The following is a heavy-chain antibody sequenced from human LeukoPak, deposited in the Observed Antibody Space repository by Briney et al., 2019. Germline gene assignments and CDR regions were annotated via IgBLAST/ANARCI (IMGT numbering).Heavy chain of an antibody. V-gene: IGHV3-66*01. CDR1: VFTASRGY. Sequence: GGSLRLSSAASVFTASRGYMSWGCETPGEGVEWVSILYIDGNTYYADSVKGRFTNSRDNSNNTLYLQMNTRRAEDTAVYYCARIDIWGQGTMVTVSS. CDR2: LYIDGNT. CDR3: ARIDI. J-gene: IGHJ3*02.